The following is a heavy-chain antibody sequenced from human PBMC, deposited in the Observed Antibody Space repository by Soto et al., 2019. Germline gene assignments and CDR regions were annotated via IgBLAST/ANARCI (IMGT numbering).Heavy chain of an antibody. J-gene: IGHJ4*02. Sequence: GASVKVSCKASGDTFTDYYIHWVRQAPGQGLEWMGTVNPSGGHTTYAQHFLGRVTMTRDTSTSTLYMELTSLTSDDTAIYYCARGGHVLVVTAALDYWGKGTLVTVSS. CDR3: ARGGHVLVVTAALDY. CDR1: GDTFTDYY. D-gene: IGHD2-21*02. V-gene: IGHV1-46*01. CDR2: VNPSGGHT.